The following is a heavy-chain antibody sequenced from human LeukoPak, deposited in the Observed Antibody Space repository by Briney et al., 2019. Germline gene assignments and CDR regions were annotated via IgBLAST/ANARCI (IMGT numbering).Heavy chain of an antibody. D-gene: IGHD1-26*01. CDR3: ARVGYSGSYYIDY. CDR2: ISYDGSNK. CDR1: GFTFSSYA. V-gene: IGHV3-30-3*01. Sequence: GGSLRLSCAASGFTFSSYAMHWVRQAPGKGLEWVAVISYDGSNKYYADSVKGRFTISRDNSKNTLYLQMNSLRAEDTAVYYCARVGYSGSYYIDYWGQGTLVTASS. J-gene: IGHJ4*02.